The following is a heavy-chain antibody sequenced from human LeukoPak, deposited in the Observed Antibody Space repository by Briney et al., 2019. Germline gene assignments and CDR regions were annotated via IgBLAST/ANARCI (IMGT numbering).Heavy chain of an antibody. V-gene: IGHV3-23*01. CDR2: ISGSGGST. J-gene: IGHJ4*02. Sequence: GGSLRLSCAASGFTFSSYAMSWVRQAPGKGLEWVSAISGSGGSTYYADSVKGRFTISRDNSKNTLYLQMNSLRAEDTAVYYCAKGRRYSGRYTVDYWGQGTLVTVYS. D-gene: IGHD3-10*01. CDR3: AKGRRYSGRYTVDY. CDR1: GFTFSSYA.